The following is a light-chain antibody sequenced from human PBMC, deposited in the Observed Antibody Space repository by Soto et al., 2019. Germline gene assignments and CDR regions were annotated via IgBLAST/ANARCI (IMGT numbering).Light chain of an antibody. Sequence: DIQMTQSPSSLSASVGDRVTITCRASQGISSSLAWYQQEPGKVPKLLIYAAITLQSGVPSRFSGSGSGTDFTLTISSLQPEDVATYYCQQYNSYWTFGQGTKVEIK. CDR2: AAI. V-gene: IGKV1-27*01. J-gene: IGKJ1*01. CDR3: QQYNSYWT. CDR1: QGISSS.